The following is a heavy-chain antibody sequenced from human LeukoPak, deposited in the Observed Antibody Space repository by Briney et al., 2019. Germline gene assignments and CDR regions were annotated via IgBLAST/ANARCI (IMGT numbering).Heavy chain of an antibody. D-gene: IGHD1-26*01. Sequence: GGSLRLSCAASRFTFSGYWMSWVRQAPGKGLEWVANIKQDGSEKYYVDSVKGRFTISRDNAKDSLYLQINSLRADDTAVYYCVRDQWELPGGFDYWGQGTLVTVSS. CDR2: IKQDGSEK. CDR1: RFTFSGYW. CDR3: VRDQWELPGGFDY. V-gene: IGHV3-7*01. J-gene: IGHJ4*02.